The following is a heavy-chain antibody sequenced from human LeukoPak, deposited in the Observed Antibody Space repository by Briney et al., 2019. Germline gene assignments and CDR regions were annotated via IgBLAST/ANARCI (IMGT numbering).Heavy chain of an antibody. CDR3: ARDPTTVTKGLDI. CDR1: GGSISSHY. D-gene: IGHD4-17*01. V-gene: IGHV4-59*11. J-gene: IGHJ3*02. CDR2: ISYIGST. Sequence: PSETLSPTCTVSGGSISSHYWTWIRQPPGKGLEWIGYISYIGSTNYNPSLKSRVTISVDTSKNQFSLKLRSVTAADAAVYFCARDPTTVTKGLDIWGQGTMVTVSS.